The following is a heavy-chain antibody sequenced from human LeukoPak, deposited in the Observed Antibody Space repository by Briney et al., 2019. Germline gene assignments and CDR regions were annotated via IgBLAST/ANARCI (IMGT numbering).Heavy chain of an antibody. J-gene: IGHJ4*02. CDR2: ISGSGGST. D-gene: IGHD1-26*01. V-gene: IGHV3-23*01. Sequence: GGSLRLSCAASGFTFSSYAMSWVRQAPGKGLEWVSAISGSGGSTYYADSVKGRFTISRGNSKNTLYLQMNSLRAEDTAVYYCAKDSFRGSYWHKYYFDYWGQGTLVTVSS. CDR1: GFTFSSYA. CDR3: AKDSFRGSYWHKYYFDY.